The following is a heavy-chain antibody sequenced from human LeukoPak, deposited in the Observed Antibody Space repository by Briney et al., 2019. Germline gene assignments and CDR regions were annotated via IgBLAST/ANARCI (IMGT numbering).Heavy chain of an antibody. D-gene: IGHD3-10*01. CDR1: GYTFTSYG. CDR3: ARRMYGSGTHIGKQPFDNNWFDP. Sequence: ASVKGSCKASGYTFTSYGISWVRQAPGQGLEWMGWISAYNGNTNYAQKLQGRVTMTTDTSTSTAYMELRSLRSDDTAVYYCARRMYGSGTHIGKQPFDNNWFDPWGQGTLVTVSS. CDR2: ISAYNGNT. J-gene: IGHJ5*02. V-gene: IGHV1-18*01.